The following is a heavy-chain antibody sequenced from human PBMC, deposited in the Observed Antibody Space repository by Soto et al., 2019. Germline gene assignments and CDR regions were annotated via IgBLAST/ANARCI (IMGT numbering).Heavy chain of an antibody. CDR3: AKEPDTTSKFDH. D-gene: IGHD1-1*01. J-gene: IGHJ4*02. CDR2: ISPSGSPL. CDR1: GVTFSGHN. Sequence: GGSLRLSCTASGVTFSGHNMSWIRQAPGKGMEWVSYISPSGSPLNYPDSVKGRFTITRDNAKNTLYPQMSRLGADDTALYYCAKEPDTTSKFDHWGQGTQVTVSS. V-gene: IGHV3-11*01.